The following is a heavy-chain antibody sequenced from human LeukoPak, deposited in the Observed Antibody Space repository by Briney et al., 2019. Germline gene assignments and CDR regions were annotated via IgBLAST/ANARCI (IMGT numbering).Heavy chain of an antibody. J-gene: IGHJ3*02. D-gene: IGHD5-24*01. Sequence: SETLSLTCTVSGGSISSYYWSWIRQPPGKGLEWIGYIYYSGSINYNPSLKSRVTISVDTSKNQFSLKLSSVTAADTAVYYCARVEMATTTDAFDIWGQGTMVTVSS. V-gene: IGHV4-59*01. CDR3: ARVEMATTTDAFDI. CDR1: GGSISSYY. CDR2: IYYSGSI.